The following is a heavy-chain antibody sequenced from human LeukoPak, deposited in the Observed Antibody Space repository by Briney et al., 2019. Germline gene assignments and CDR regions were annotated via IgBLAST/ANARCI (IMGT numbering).Heavy chain of an antibody. CDR2: ISGGGGST. J-gene: IGHJ4*02. CDR1: GFTFNNYA. D-gene: IGHD2-2*01. CDR3: ATPGLLGFFSSAICAPPGH. Sequence: GGSLSLSCAASGFTFNNYAMSWVRQAPGKGLEWVSAISGGGGSTYYADSVMGRFTISRDNAKKSLYLQMNSLRAEDTAVYYCATPGLLGFFSSAICAPPGHWGQGTLVTVSS. V-gene: IGHV3-23*01.